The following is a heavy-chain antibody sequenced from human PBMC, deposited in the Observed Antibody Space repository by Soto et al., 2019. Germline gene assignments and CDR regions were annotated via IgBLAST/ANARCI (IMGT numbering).Heavy chain of an antibody. Sequence: PFETLSLTCTVSGASISSADYYWSWIRQPPGKGLEWIGYIYYSGTVYFNPSLKSRVSISLDTPKNDFSLTLASVTAADTAVYYCARAQGLVTPYSFDFWGQGTLVTVSS. D-gene: IGHD5-18*01. V-gene: IGHV4-30-4*01. CDR2: IYYSGTV. CDR3: ARAQGLVTPYSFDF. J-gene: IGHJ4*02. CDR1: GASISSADYY.